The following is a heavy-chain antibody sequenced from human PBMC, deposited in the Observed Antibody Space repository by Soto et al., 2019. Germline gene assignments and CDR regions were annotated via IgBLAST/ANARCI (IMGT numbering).Heavy chain of an antibody. CDR3: VRDSLKWSFDH. J-gene: IGHJ4*02. Sequence: EVHLVESGGGLVQPGGSLRLSCVASGFRPSDYFMDWVRQAPGKGPECVARIKNKAEKDIKEYAASAKGRFIVSRDDSKTSSYLQMNSLTTEDTAIYFCVRDSLKWSFDHWGQGALVTVSS. V-gene: IGHV3-72*01. D-gene: IGHD2-15*01. CDR2: IKNKAEKDIK. CDR1: GFRPSDYF.